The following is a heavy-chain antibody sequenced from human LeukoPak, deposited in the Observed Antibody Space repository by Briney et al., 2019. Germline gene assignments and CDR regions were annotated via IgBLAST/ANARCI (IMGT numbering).Heavy chain of an antibody. CDR3: ARGRCSGGSCYRDDAFDI. D-gene: IGHD2-15*01. V-gene: IGHV1-8*01. J-gene: IGHJ3*02. Sequence: ASVKVSCKASGYTFSEFEIHWVRQATGQGLEWMGWIHPDSGNTDYAQKFQDRLTMTRETSTTTAYMELSSLRSEDMAVYYCARGRCSGGSCYRDDAFDIWGQGTMVTVSS. CDR1: GYTFSEFE. CDR2: IHPDSGNT.